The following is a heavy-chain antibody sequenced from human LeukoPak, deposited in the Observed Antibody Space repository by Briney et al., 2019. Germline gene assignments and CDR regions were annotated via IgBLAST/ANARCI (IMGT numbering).Heavy chain of an antibody. CDR3: AKGFCSTTSCYNPQYYYYYMDV. D-gene: IGHD2-2*02. CDR1: GFIFSDYD. CDR2: IRYDGSNK. V-gene: IGHV3-30*02. J-gene: IGHJ6*03. Sequence: GGSLRLSCAASGFIFSDYDMHWVRQAPGMGLEWVTFIRYDGSNKYYADSVKGRFSISRDNSKNTLSLQVNSLRAEDTAVYYCAKGFCSTTSCYNPQYYYYYMDVWGKGTTVTVSS.